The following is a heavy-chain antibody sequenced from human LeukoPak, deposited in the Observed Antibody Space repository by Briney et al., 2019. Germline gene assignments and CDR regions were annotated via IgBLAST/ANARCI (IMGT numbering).Heavy chain of an antibody. V-gene: IGHV3-23*01. Sequence: GGSLRLSCAASGFTFSSYAMSWVRQAPGKGREWVSAISGSGGSTYYADSVRGRFTISRDNSKNTLYVQMNSLRDEDTAVYYCARDALTDYSRAFDIWGQGTMVTVSS. CDR2: ISGSGGST. CDR1: GFTFSSYA. D-gene: IGHD3-16*01. J-gene: IGHJ3*02. CDR3: ARDALTDYSRAFDI.